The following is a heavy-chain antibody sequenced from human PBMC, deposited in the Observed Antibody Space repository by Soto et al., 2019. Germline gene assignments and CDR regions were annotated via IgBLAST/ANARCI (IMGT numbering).Heavy chain of an antibody. D-gene: IGHD3-10*02. CDR2: ARIKTCGYTT. CDR1: GFTFSDHY. J-gene: IGHJ5*01. V-gene: IGHV3-72*01. CDR3: ARHHVGAYDS. Sequence: EVQLVESGGGLVQPGGSLRLSCAASGFTFSDHYMAWVRQAPWKGLEWVCRARIKTCGYTTEYAASVTGRFTNSRDDSKNSLSLQLHSLKNEDTDVYYCARHHVGAYDSWGQGTLVTVSS.